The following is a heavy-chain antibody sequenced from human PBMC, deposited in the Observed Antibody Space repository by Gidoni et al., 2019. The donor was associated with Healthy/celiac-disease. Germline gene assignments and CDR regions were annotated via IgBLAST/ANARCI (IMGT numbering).Heavy chain of an antibody. CDR2: INWNGGST. D-gene: IGHD5-18*01. J-gene: IGHJ4*02. CDR3: ARDEAMVPDGPFDY. Sequence: EVQLVDPWVGVVRPGGSLRLSYAASAFPFDDYGMSWVRQAQGKGLEWVAGINWNGGSTGYADSVKGRFTISRDNAKNSLNLQMNSLRAEDTALYYCARDEAMVPDGPFDYWGQGTLVTVSS. V-gene: IGHV3-20*03. CDR1: AFPFDDYG.